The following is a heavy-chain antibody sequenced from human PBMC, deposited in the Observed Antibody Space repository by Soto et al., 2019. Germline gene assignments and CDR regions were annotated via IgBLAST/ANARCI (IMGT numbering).Heavy chain of an antibody. J-gene: IGHJ6*02. CDR3: ARGSGYEYYYYGMDV. V-gene: IGHV3-48*03. CDR1: GFTFSNHE. Sequence: PXGSLRLSCEAAGFTFSNHEMNWVRQAPGKGLEWVSYISSSGSTIYYSDSVKGRFTISRDNAKNALYLQMNSLRAEDTAIYYCARGSGYEYYYYGMDVWGQGSTVTVSS. D-gene: IGHD5-12*01. CDR2: ISSSGSTI.